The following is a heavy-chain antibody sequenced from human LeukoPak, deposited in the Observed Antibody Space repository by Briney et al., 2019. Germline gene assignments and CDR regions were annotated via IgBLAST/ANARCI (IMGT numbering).Heavy chain of an antibody. V-gene: IGHV3-43*01. CDR1: GFTFDDFS. Sequence: GGSLRLSCTASGFTFDDFSIHWVRQTPGKGLEWVSLISKYGDRTYYADSVEGRFTISRDNSKNTLYLLMNSLRAEDTAVYYCAKEDLIVVVPAASPGWFDPWGQGTLVTVSS. J-gene: IGHJ5*02. CDR3: AKEDLIVVVPAASPGWFDP. CDR2: ISKYGDRT. D-gene: IGHD2-2*01.